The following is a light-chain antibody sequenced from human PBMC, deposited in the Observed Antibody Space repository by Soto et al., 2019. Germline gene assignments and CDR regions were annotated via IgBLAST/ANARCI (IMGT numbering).Light chain of an antibody. CDR3: SSYTSSNTYV. V-gene: IGLV2-14*01. Sequence: QSVLTQPASVSGSPGQSITISCTGTSGDVGGYNYVSWYQQHPGKAPKVMIYEVSDRSSGVSNRFSGSKSGNTASLTISGLQAEDEADYYCSSYTSSNTYVFGTGTKVTVL. CDR2: EVS. CDR1: SGDVGGYNY. J-gene: IGLJ1*01.